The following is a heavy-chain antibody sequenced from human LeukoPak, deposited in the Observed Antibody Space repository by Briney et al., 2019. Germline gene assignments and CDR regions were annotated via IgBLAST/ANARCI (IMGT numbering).Heavy chain of an antibody. CDR3: VRTSGYLAY. J-gene: IGHJ4*02. CDR2: ITGGGDTT. V-gene: IGHV3-23*01. D-gene: IGHD3-22*01. Sequence: GGSLRLSCAASGITFSSYGMGWVRQAPVKGLEWVSAITGGGDTTYYADSVKGRFTISRDDSKNTLFLQMNSLRADDTAVYYCVRTSGYLAYWGQGTLVTVSS. CDR1: GITFSSYG.